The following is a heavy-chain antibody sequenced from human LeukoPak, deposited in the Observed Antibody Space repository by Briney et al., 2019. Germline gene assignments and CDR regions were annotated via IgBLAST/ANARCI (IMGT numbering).Heavy chain of an antibody. D-gene: IGHD3-10*01. CDR2: IYYSGST. Sequence: SETLSLTRTVSGGSISSGDYYWSWIRQPPGKGLEWIGYIYYSGSTYYNPSLKSRVTISVDTSKNQFSLKLSSVTAADTAVYYCARALGFGESTDAIDIWGQGTMVTVSS. V-gene: IGHV4-30-4*01. CDR1: GGSISSGDYY. J-gene: IGHJ3*02. CDR3: ARALGFGESTDAIDI.